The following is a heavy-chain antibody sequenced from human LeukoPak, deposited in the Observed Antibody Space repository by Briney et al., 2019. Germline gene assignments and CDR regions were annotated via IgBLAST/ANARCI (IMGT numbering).Heavy chain of an antibody. CDR2: IIPIFGTA. Sequence: SVKVSCKASGYTFTGYYMHWVRQAPGQGLEWMGGIIPIFGTANYAQKFQGRVTITADESTSTAYMELSSLRSEDTAVYYCARVLQRGGYDYWGFDYWGQGTLVTVSS. CDR3: ARVLQRGGYDYWGFDY. J-gene: IGHJ4*02. CDR1: GYTFTGYY. V-gene: IGHV1-69*13. D-gene: IGHD5-12*01.